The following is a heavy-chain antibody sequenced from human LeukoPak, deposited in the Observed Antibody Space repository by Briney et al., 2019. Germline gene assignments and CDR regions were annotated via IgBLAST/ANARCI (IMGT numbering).Heavy chain of an antibody. CDR1: GFTFRHYA. CDR3: VRARAGGLDY. D-gene: IGHD3-16*01. Sequence: GGSLRLSCAASGFTFRHYAVHWVRQAPGRGLEWVAVLSFDGADKYYAESVKGRFTISKDNSNNTLFLQMDSLRLEDTALYYCVRARAGGLDYWGQGTLVTASS. CDR2: LSFDGADK. J-gene: IGHJ4*02. V-gene: IGHV3-30*04.